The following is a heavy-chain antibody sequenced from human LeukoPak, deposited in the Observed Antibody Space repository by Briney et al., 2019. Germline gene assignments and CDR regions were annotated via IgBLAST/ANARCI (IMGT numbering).Heavy chain of an antibody. CDR2: ISAYNGYT. D-gene: IGHD4-17*01. J-gene: IGHJ4*02. CDR1: GYTFTSYG. Sequence: ASVKVSCKASGYTFTSYGISWVRQAPGQGLEWMGWISAYNGYTNYAQKLQGRATMTTDTSTSTAYLELRSLRSDDTAVYYCARTMTTVTPRGVDYWGQGTLVTVSS. CDR3: ARTMTTVTPRGVDY. V-gene: IGHV1-18*01.